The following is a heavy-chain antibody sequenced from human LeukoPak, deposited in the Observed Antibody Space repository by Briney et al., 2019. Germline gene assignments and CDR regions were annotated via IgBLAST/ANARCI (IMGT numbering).Heavy chain of an antibody. CDR3: ARDQEGFDY. CDR1: GYTFTDYY. V-gene: IGHV1-46*01. J-gene: IGHJ4*02. Sequence: ASVKVSCKASGYTFTDYYMHWVRQAPGQGLEWMGMIYPRDGSTSYAQKFQGRVTVTRDTSTSTVHMELSGLRSEDTAVYYCARDQEGFDYWGQGTLVTVSS. CDR2: IYPRDGST.